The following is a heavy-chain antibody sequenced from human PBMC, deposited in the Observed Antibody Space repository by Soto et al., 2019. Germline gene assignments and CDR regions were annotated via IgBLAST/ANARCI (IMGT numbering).Heavy chain of an antibody. J-gene: IGHJ5*01. V-gene: IGHV3-48*01. D-gene: IGHD2-2*01. CDR3: ARDCPGSSTTCYGNEWFDS. CDR1: GFTFSSYS. Sequence: EVQLVESGGGLVQPGGSLRLSCAASGFTFSSYSMNWVRQAPGKGLEWVSYISSSRSTIYYADSVKGRFTISRDNAKNSLYLQKNSLRAEDTAGYYCARDCPGSSTTCYGNEWFDSWGQGTLVTVSS. CDR2: ISSSRSTI.